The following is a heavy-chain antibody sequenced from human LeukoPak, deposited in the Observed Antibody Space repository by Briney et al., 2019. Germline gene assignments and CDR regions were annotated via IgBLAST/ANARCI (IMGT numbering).Heavy chain of an antibody. CDR1: GYSISSGYY. D-gene: IGHD5-18*01. J-gene: IGHJ6*03. Sequence: PSETLSLTCTVSGYSISSGYYWGWIRQPPGKGLEWIGEINHSGSTNYNPSLKSRVTISVDTSKNQFSLKLSSVTAADTAVYYCGRETRGYSYGGNYYYYYYMDVWGKGTTVTVSS. CDR3: GRETRGYSYGGNYYYYYYMDV. V-gene: IGHV4-38-2*02. CDR2: INHSGST.